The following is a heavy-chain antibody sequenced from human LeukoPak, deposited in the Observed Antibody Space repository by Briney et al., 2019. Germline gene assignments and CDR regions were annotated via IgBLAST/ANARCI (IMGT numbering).Heavy chain of an antibody. D-gene: IGHD4-11*01. J-gene: IGHJ4*02. Sequence: GTSLGLSCATSGFTFSHYAMHWVRQAPGKGLEWVAVIWNDGSDKYYGDSVKGRFTISRDNSENTVYLQMNTLRVEDTAVYYCAKDAERGFDFSNSLESWGQGTLVTVSS. CDR2: IWNDGSDK. CDR1: GFTFSHYA. V-gene: IGHV3-33*06. CDR3: AKDAERGFDFSNSLES.